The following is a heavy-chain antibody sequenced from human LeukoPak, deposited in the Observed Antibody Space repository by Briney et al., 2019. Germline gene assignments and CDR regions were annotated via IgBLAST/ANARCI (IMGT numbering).Heavy chain of an antibody. CDR3: TRPDYYGSGSYPSRDY. CDR1: GFTFSGSA. V-gene: IGHV3-73*01. D-gene: IGHD3-10*01. CDR2: IRSKANSYAT. J-gene: IGHJ4*02. Sequence: AGGSLKLSCAASGFTFSGSAMHWVRQASGKGLEWVGRIRSKANSYATAYAASVKGRFTISRDDSKNAAYLQMNSLKTEDTAVYYCTRPDYYGSGSYPSRDYWGQGTLVTVSS.